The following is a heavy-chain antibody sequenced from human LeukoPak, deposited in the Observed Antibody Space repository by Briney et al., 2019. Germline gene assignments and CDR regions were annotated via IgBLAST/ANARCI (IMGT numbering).Heavy chain of an antibody. CDR1: GYSFTNYA. V-gene: IGHV7-4-1*02. Sequence: GASVKVSCKASGYSFTNYALNWVRQPPGQGLEWMGWINTNSGTPTYAQGFTGRFVFSLDTSVNTAYLQISSLKAEDTAVYYCARVPFVVMGVTGNWFDPWGQGTLVTVSS. CDR3: ARVPFVVMGVTGNWFDP. CDR2: INTNSGTP. J-gene: IGHJ5*02. D-gene: IGHD2-15*01.